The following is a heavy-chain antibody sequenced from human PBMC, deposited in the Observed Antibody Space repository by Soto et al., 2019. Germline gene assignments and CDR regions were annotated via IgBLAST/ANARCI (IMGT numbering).Heavy chain of an antibody. J-gene: IGHJ5*02. CDR3: AREGAFAAVTDNWFDP. CDR2: INAGNGNR. Sequence: ASVKVSCKASGYTFTSYVVHWVRQAPGQRLEWMGRINAGNGNRKYSQTFQGRVTITRDTSASTAYMELSGLRSEDTAVYYCAREGAFAAVTDNWFDPWGQGTLVTVSS. V-gene: IGHV1-3*01. CDR1: GYTFTSYV. D-gene: IGHD6-13*01.